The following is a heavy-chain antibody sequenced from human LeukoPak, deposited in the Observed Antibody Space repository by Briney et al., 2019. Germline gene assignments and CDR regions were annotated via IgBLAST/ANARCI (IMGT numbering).Heavy chain of an antibody. CDR2: IYYSGST. CDR3: AAYGYSGF. CDR1: GGSISSSSYY. Sequence: SETLSLTCTVSGGSISSSSYYWGWIRQPPGKGLEWIGSIYYSGSTYYNPSLKSRVTISVDTSKNQFSLKLRSVTAADTAVYYCAAYGYSGFWGQGTLVTVSS. V-gene: IGHV4-39*01. J-gene: IGHJ4*02. D-gene: IGHD5-12*01.